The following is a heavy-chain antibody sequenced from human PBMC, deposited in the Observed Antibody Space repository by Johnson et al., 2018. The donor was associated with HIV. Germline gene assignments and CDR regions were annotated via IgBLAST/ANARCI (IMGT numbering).Heavy chain of an antibody. CDR1: GFTFDDYG. J-gene: IGHJ3*02. CDR2: INWNGGRT. Sequence: EVHLVESGGGVVRPGGSLRLSCAASGFTFDDYGMSWVRQAPGKGLEWVSGINWNGGRTVYADSVKGRLTISRDNAKNSLYLQMNSLRAEDTALYYCVRGGLGYQNFHDAFDMLGQGTMVTVSS. V-gene: IGHV3-20*04. CDR3: VRGGLGYQNFHDAFDM. D-gene: IGHD2-2*01.